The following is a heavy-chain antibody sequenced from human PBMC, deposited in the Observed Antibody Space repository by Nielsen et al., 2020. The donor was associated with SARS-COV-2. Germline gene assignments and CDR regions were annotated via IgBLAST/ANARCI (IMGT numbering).Heavy chain of an antibody. Sequence: GESLKISCAASGISFSTYWMHWVRQAPGKGLVWLSRINNDGSITSYADSASGRFTISRDNAKNTLYLQMNSLGVEDTAVYYCASRRDGYNYDTYWGQGTLVNVSS. V-gene: IGHV3-74*01. J-gene: IGHJ4*02. CDR1: GISFSTYW. CDR3: ASRRDGYNYDTY. CDR2: INNDGSIT. D-gene: IGHD5-24*01.